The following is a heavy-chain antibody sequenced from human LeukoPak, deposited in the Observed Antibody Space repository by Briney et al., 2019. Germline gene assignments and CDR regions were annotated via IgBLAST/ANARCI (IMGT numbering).Heavy chain of an antibody. CDR2: ISQSSSYT. J-gene: IGHJ6*02. CDR1: GFTFSDHY. Sequence: GGSMRLSCAASGFTFSDHYMRWIRQAPGKGLEWVSYISQSSSYTYYADSVEGRFTISRDNAKNSLYLQMNSLRAEDTAVYYCARGHYGLDVWGQGTTVTVSS. CDR3: ARGHYGLDV. V-gene: IGHV3-11*06.